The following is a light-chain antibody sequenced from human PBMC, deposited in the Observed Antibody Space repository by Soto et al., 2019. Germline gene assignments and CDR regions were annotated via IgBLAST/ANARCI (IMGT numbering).Light chain of an antibody. J-gene: IGKJ5*01. V-gene: IGKV1-9*01. CDR2: ASS. CDR1: QGISSY. Sequence: DIQLTQSPSFLSASVGDRVTISCRASQGISSYLAWYQQTPGKAPKLLIYASSTLQSGVPSRFSGSGSGTEFTLTIGSLQPEDFATYYCQQLNTFPVTFGQGTRLEIK. CDR3: QQLNTFPVT.